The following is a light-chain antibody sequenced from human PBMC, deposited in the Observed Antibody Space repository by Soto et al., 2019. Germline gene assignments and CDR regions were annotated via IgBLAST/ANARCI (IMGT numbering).Light chain of an antibody. J-gene: IGKJ1*01. Sequence: DIQMTQSPSTLSASVGDRVTITCRASQSFSSWLAWYQQKPGRAPNLLIYKASSLESGVPPRFSGSGSGTEFTLTISSLEPDDFASYYCLQYNSYPWTFGQGTKVEIK. V-gene: IGKV1-5*03. CDR2: KAS. CDR3: LQYNSYPWT. CDR1: QSFSSW.